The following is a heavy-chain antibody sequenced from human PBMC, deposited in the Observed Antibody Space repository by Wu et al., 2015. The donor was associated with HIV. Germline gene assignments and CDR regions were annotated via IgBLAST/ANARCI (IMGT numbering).Heavy chain of an antibody. V-gene: IGHV1-69*01. CDR2: VIPIFGTP. CDR3: ARGMFSSSNFYYYYYMDV. Sequence: QVQLVQSGAEVAKPGSSVKVSCKTSGGTFSSYAINWVRQAPGQGLEWMGGVIPIFGTPNYAQKFQGRVTITTDESTSTAYLDLSSLRSEDTAVYYCARGMFSSSNFYYYYYMDVWGKGTTVTVSS. CDR1: GGTFSSYA. J-gene: IGHJ6*03. D-gene: IGHD6-6*01.